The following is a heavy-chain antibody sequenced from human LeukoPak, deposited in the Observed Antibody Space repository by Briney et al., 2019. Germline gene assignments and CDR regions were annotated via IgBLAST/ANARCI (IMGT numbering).Heavy chain of an antibody. V-gene: IGHV4-34*01. J-gene: IGHJ4*02. D-gene: IGHD3-9*01. CDR3: ARDSWYYDIFDWSHALFDY. CDR1: GGSFSGYY. Sequence: SETLSLTCAVYGGSFSGYYWSWIRQPPGKGLEWIGEINHSGSTNYNPSLKSRVTISVDTSKNQFSLKLSSVTAADTAVYYCARDSWYYDIFDWSHALFDYWGQGTLVTVSS. CDR2: INHSGST.